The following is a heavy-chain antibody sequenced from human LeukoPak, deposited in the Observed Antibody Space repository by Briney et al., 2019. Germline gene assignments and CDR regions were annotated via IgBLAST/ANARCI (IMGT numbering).Heavy chain of an antibody. D-gene: IGHD6-19*01. CDR3: AREDYGSGWTGWFDR. Sequence: PGGSLRLSCAASGFTFCIYTMNWVRQAPGQGLEWVSSISSSSGYIYYADSVKGRFTISRDNAENSLYLQMNSLRAEDTAIYFCAREDYGSGWTGWFDRWGQGTLVTVSS. J-gene: IGHJ5*02. CDR2: ISSSSGYI. V-gene: IGHV3-21*01. CDR1: GFTFCIYT.